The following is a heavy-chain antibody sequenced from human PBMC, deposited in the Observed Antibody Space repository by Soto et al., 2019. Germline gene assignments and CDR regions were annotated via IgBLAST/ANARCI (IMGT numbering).Heavy chain of an antibody. V-gene: IGHV2-70*11. J-gene: IGHJ6*03. CDR1: GFSLSTSGMC. CDR2: IDWDDDK. D-gene: IGHD4-17*01. Sequence: SGPTLVNPTQTLTLTCTFSGFSLSTSGMCVSWIRQPPGKALEWLARIDWDDDKYYSTSLKTRLTISKDTSKNQVVLTMTNMDPVDTATYYCARILNEYGNYYMDVWGKGNTVTISS. CDR3: ARILNEYGNYYMDV.